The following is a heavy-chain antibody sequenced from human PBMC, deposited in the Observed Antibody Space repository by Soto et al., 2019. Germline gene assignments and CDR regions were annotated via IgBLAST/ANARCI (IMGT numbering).Heavy chain of an antibody. D-gene: IGHD2-2*01. CDR2: FDPEDGET. V-gene: IGHV1-24*01. Sequence: GSVKVSWKVSGYTFTELSMHWVLEAPGKGLEWMGGFDPEDGETIYAQKFQGRVTMTEDTSTDTAYMELSSLRSEDTAVYYCATEVVPAAMDYYYGMDVWGQGPTVTVSS. CDR3: ATEVVPAAMDYYYGMDV. J-gene: IGHJ6*02. CDR1: GYTFTELS.